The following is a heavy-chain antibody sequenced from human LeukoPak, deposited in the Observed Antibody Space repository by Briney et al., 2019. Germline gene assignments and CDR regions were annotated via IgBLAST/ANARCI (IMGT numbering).Heavy chain of an antibody. V-gene: IGHV3-30*18. CDR2: ISSDGSNK. J-gene: IGHJ3*02. CDR3: AKLPGPMNPRAFDI. CDR1: GFTFSSYG. D-gene: IGHD7-27*01. Sequence: PGGSLRLSCAASGFTFSSYGMHRVRQAPGEGLEWVAVISSDGSNKYYADSVKGRFTISRDNSKNTLYLQMNSLRAEDTAVYYCAKLPGPMNPRAFDIWGQGTMVTVSS.